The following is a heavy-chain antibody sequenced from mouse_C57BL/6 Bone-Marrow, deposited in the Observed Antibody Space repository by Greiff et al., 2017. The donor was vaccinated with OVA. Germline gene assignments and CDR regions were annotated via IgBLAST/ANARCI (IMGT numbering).Heavy chain of an antibody. CDR1: GYTFTSYW. CDR3: TRGRAFGTVPKRGYYFDY. CDR2: IYPGNSDT. V-gene: IGHV1-5*01. D-gene: IGHD1-1*01. J-gene: IGHJ2*01. Sequence: VQLQQSGTVLARPGASVKMSCKTSGYTFTSYWMHWVKQRPGQGLEWIGAIYPGNSDTSYNQKFKGKAKLTAVTSASTAYMELSSLTNEDSAVYYCTRGRAFGTVPKRGYYFDYWGQGTTLTVSS.